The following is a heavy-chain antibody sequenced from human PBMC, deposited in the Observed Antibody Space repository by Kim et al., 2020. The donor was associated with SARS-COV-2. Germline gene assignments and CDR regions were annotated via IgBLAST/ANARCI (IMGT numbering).Heavy chain of an antibody. Sequence: PSLKSRVTISVDTSKNQFSLKLSSVTAADTAVYYCARDPRFSSGRDAFGIWGQGTMVTVSS. J-gene: IGHJ3*02. V-gene: IGHV4-59*01. CDR3: ARDPRFSSGRDAFGI. D-gene: IGHD3-3*01.